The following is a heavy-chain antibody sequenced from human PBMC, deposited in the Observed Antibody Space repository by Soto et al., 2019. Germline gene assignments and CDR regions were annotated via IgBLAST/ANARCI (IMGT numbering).Heavy chain of an antibody. V-gene: IGHV4-59*01. CDR2: IYSSGST. CDR3: ARTLYYGMDV. Sequence: PSETLSLAFTVSGGSMSGCYWSWIRQPPGKGLDWIGYIYSSGSTDYNPSLKSRVTISVDTSENQFSLKLSSVTAADTAVYYCARTLYYGMDVWGQGTTVT. CDR1: GGSMSGCY. J-gene: IGHJ6*02.